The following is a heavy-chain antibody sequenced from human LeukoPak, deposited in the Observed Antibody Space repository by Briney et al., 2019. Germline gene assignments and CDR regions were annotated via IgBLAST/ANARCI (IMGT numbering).Heavy chain of an antibody. CDR2: ISSSGSTI. CDR1: GFTFSDYY. CDR3: AREVRGVIPHWFDP. J-gene: IGHJ5*02. V-gene: IGHV3-11*04. Sequence: GGSLRLSCAASGFTFSDYYMSWIRQAPGKGLEWVSYISSSGSTIYYADSVKGRFTISRDNAKNSLYLQMNSLRAEDTAVYYCAREVRGVIPHWFDPWGQGTLVTVSS. D-gene: IGHD3-10*01.